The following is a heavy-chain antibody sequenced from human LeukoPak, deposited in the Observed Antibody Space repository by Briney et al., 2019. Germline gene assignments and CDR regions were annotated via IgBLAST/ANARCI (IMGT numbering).Heavy chain of an antibody. D-gene: IGHD2/OR15-2a*01. CDR1: GFTFSSYA. CDR3: PKRGCSTFNCYYMDV. Sequence: GGSVRLSCAASGFTFSSYAMSWVRQAPGKWLEWVSGFSGSGGSTYYADSVKGRFTISRDNSKNTLYLQMNSLRAEDTAVYYCPKRGCSTFNCYYMDVRGKGTTVTVSS. V-gene: IGHV3-23*01. CDR2: FSGSGGST. J-gene: IGHJ6*03.